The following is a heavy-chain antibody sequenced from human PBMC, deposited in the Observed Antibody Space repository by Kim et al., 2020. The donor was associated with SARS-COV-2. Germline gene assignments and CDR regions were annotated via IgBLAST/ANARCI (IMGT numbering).Heavy chain of an antibody. CDR2: INSDGSST. J-gene: IGHJ6*02. D-gene: IGHD5-18*01. CDR3: AREESAMTPLYYYGMDV. Sequence: GGSLRLSCAASGFTFSSYWMHWVRQAPGKGLVWVSRINSDGSSTSYADSVKGRFTISRDNAKNTLYLQMNSLRAEDTAVYYCAREESAMTPLYYYGMDVWGQGTTVTVSS. CDR1: GFTFSSYW. V-gene: IGHV3-74*01.